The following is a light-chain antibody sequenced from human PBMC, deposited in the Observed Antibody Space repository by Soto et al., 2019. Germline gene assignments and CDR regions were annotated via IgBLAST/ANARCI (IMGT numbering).Light chain of an antibody. J-gene: IGKJ4*01. CDR3: QQYAYSPLN. Sequence: EIVMTQSPATLSVSPGERATLSCRASQSVSSNLAWYQQKPGQAPRLLIYGASTRATGIPARFSGSGSGTEFTLTISSLQSEDFAMYYCQQYAYSPLNFGGGTKVEIK. V-gene: IGKV3-15*01. CDR1: QSVSSN. CDR2: GAS.